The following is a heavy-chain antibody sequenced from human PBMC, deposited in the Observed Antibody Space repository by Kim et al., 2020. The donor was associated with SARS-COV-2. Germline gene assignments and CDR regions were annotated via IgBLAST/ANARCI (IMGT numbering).Heavy chain of an antibody. CDR3: ARVGVVITPDAFDI. J-gene: IGHJ3*02. V-gene: IGHV4-59*01. D-gene: IGHD3-3*01. Sequence: SETLSLTCTVSGGSISSYYWSWIRQPPGRGLEWIGYIYYSGSTNYNPSLKSRVTISVDTSKNQFSLKLSSVTAADTAVYYCARVGVVITPDAFDIWGQGTMVTVSS. CDR2: IYYSGST. CDR1: GGSISSYY.